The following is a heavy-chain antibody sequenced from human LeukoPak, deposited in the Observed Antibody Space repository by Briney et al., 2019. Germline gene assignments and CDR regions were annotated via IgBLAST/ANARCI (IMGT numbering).Heavy chain of an antibody. J-gene: IGHJ4*02. CDR3: ASSPRGGIYYGSGSYYY. CDR1: GGSISSYY. CDR2: IYYSGST. D-gene: IGHD3-10*01. V-gene: IGHV4-59*08. Sequence: SETLSLTCTVSGGSISSYYWNWIRQSPGKGLEWIGYIYYSGSTNYNPSLKSRVTISVDTSKNQFSLKLSSVTAADTAVYYCASSPRGGIYYGSGSYYYRGQGTLVTVSS.